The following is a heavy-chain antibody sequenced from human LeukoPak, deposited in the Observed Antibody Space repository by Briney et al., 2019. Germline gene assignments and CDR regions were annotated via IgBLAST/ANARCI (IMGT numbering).Heavy chain of an antibody. V-gene: IGHV3-21*06. D-gene: IGHD3-22*01. CDR2: ISSSYTYI. Sequence: GGSLILSCSASGFTFSNYCMNWVRQAPGKGLEWVSSISSSYTYIYYADSMKGRFTISRDNARNSLYLQMNSLRADDTAVYYCARDRSEGHDSSGPLDAFDVWGQGTLVTVSS. CDR1: GFTFSNYC. CDR3: ARDRSEGHDSSGPLDAFDV. J-gene: IGHJ3*01.